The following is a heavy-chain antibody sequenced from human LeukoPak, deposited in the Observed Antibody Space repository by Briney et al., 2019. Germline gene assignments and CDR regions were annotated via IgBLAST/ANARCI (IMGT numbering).Heavy chain of an antibody. Sequence: SETLSLTCAVYGGSFSGYYWSWIRQPPGKGLEWIGEINHSGITNNNPSLKSRVTISVDTSKNQFSLKLSSVTAADTAVYYCATMVRGKDYWGQGTLVTVST. D-gene: IGHD3-10*01. V-gene: IGHV4-34*01. CDR1: GGSFSGYY. CDR2: INHSGIT. J-gene: IGHJ4*02. CDR3: ATMVRGKDY.